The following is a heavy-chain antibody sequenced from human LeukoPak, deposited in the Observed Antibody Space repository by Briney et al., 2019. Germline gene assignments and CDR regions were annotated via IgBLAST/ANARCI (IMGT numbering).Heavy chain of an antibody. J-gene: IGHJ5*02. D-gene: IGHD3-10*01. CDR3: ARDNVLLWFGELLAWFDP. V-gene: IGHV1-3*01. Sequence: ASVKVSCKASGYTFTSYAMHWVRQAPGQRLEWMGWINAGNGNTKYSRKFQGRVTITRDTSASTAYMELSSLRSEDTAVYYCARDNVLLWFGELLAWFDPWGQGTLVTVSS. CDR1: GYTFTSYA. CDR2: INAGNGNT.